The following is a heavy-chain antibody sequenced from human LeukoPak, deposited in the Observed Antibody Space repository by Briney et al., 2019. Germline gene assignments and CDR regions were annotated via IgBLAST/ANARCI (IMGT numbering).Heavy chain of an antibody. J-gene: IGHJ4*02. CDR2: IYPGDSDP. V-gene: IGHV5-51*01. D-gene: IGHD5-24*01. CDR3: ARQDGAAKYYFDK. CDR1: GYSFSSYW. Sequence: GESLKISCRGSGYSFSSYWIAWVRQMPGEGLEWRGIIYPGDSDPRYSPSFQGQVTISDDKSISTAYLQWTSLKASDTAMYYCARQDGAAKYYFDKWGQGTLVTAFS.